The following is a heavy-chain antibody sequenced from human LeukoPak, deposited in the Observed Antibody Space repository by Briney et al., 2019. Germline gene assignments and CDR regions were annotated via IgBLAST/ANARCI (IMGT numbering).Heavy chain of an antibody. Sequence: ASVKVSFKASGYTFTSYGISWVRQAPGQGLEWMGWISAYNGNTNYAQKLQGRVTMTTDTSTSTAYMELRSLRSDDTAVYYCARDRSITMVRGVIMNYWGQGTLVTVSS. V-gene: IGHV1-18*01. CDR2: ISAYNGNT. CDR1: GYTFTSYG. J-gene: IGHJ4*02. CDR3: ARDRSITMVRGVIMNY. D-gene: IGHD3-10*01.